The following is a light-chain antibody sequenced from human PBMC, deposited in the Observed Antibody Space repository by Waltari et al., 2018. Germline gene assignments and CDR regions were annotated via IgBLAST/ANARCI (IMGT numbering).Light chain of an antibody. CDR1: QSVSSAY. CDR3: QQYGSSIT. J-gene: IGKJ4*01. CDR2: TTS. Sequence: EIVLTQSPGTLSLSPGERATLSCRASQSVSSAYFAWYQHKPGQAPRLVMFTTSIRGTGIQDRFGGGGSGTDFTLTISRLEPEDFAVYYCQQYGSSITFGGGTKVEIK. V-gene: IGKV3-20*01.